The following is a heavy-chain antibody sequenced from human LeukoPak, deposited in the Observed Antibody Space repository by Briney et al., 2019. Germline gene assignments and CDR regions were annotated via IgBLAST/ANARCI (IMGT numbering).Heavy chain of an antibody. Sequence: SGGSLRLSCAASGFTFSNFAMIWVRQAPGKGLELVSAIGSDSGGIHYTDSVKGRFTISRDNPKNTLYLQMNSLRADDTAVYYCAKYRTTSVPPRTFDYWGQGTLVTVSS. J-gene: IGHJ4*02. CDR1: GFTFSNFA. CDR2: IGSDSGGI. D-gene: IGHD1-14*01. V-gene: IGHV3-23*01. CDR3: AKYRTTSVPPRTFDY.